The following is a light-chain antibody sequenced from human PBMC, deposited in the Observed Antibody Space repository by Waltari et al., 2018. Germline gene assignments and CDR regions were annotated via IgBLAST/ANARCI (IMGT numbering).Light chain of an antibody. CDR2: DVT. CDR3: CSYAGSYTHVV. Sequence: QSALTQPRSVSGSPGPSVTIPFTGNTTHVGGSEYVSSYHHHPGKAPKLMICDVTTRPSGVPDRFSGSKSGNTASLTISGLQAEDEADYYCCSYAGSYTHVVFGGGTKLTVL. J-gene: IGLJ2*01. V-gene: IGLV2-11*01. CDR1: TTHVGGSEY.